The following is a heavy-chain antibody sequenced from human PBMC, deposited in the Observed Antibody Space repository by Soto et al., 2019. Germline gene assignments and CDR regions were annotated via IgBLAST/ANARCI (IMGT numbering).Heavy chain of an antibody. CDR1: GDSISNTYY. J-gene: IGHJ1*01. V-gene: IGHV4-39*01. CDR2: VSYSGST. D-gene: IGHD3-22*01. CDR3: VRLSGNGYKTLGY. Sequence: QLQLQESGPGLVKPSETLSLTCAVSGDSISNTYYWGWIHQPPGKGLEWIGTVSYSGSTYYNPSLKSRITISVDTSKNQFSLSLSSVTSADTAVYYCVRLSGNGYKTLGYWGQGILVTVSS.